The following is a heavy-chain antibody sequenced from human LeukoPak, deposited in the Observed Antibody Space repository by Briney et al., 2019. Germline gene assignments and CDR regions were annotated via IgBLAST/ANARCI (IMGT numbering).Heavy chain of an antibody. D-gene: IGHD1-1*01. Sequence: GGSLRLSCAASGFTFSSYSMNWVRQAPGKGLEWVSSISSSSSYIYYADSVKVRFTISRDNAKNSLYLQMNSLRGEDTAVYYCARVRVGESDERGSYWGQGTLVTVSS. V-gene: IGHV3-21*01. CDR2: ISSSSSYI. CDR1: GFTFSSYS. CDR3: ARVRVGESDERGSY. J-gene: IGHJ4*02.